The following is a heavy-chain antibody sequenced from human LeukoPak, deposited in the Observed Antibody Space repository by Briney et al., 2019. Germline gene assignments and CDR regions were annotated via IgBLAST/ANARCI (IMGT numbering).Heavy chain of an antibody. CDR2: IIWNSGSI. CDR3: AKDRIAVAGGYFDL. D-gene: IGHD6-19*01. J-gene: IGHJ2*01. V-gene: IGHV3-9*01. Sequence: PGRSLRLSCAASGFTFDDYAMHWVRQAPGKGLEWVSGIIWNSGSIGYADSVKGRFTISRDNAKNSLYLQMNSLRAEDTALYYCAKDRIAVAGGYFDLWGRGTLVTVSS. CDR1: GFTFDDYA.